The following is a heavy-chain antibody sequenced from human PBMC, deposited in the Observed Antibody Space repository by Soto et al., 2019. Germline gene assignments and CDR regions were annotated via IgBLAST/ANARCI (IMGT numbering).Heavy chain of an antibody. CDR2: ISYDGSNK. V-gene: IGHV3-30-3*01. D-gene: IGHD3-22*01. Sequence: QVQLVESGGGVVQPGRSLRLSCAASGFTFSSYAMHWVRQAPGKGLEWVAVISYDGSNKYYADSVKGRFTISRDNSKNTLYLQMNSLRAEDTAVYYCARDVNSSGYYRFIGQLDYWGQVTLVTVSS. J-gene: IGHJ4*02. CDR1: GFTFSSYA. CDR3: ARDVNSSGYYRFIGQLDY.